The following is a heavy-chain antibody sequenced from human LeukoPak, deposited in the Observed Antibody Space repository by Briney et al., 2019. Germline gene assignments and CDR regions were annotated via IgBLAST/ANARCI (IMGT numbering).Heavy chain of an antibody. Sequence: SETLSLTCLVSGGSISGSHWSWIRQPPGKGLEWIGYIHYTGSTDYNPSLRSRVTLSIDMSKNQFSLRLSSVTAADTAVYYCASMRYCSSTSCYGFDPWGQGALVTVSS. CDR1: GGSISGSH. J-gene: IGHJ5*02. D-gene: IGHD2-2*01. V-gene: IGHV4-59*12. CDR3: ASMRYCSSTSCYGFDP. CDR2: IHYTGST.